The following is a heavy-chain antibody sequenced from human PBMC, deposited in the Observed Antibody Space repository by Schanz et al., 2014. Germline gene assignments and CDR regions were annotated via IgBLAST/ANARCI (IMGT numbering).Heavy chain of an antibody. D-gene: IGHD3-10*01. CDR1: GGTFSSYA. J-gene: IGHJ5*02. CDR3: ARTLVNGSRKWFVP. CDR2: IIPILGME. Sequence: QVQLVQSGAEVKKPGASVKVSCKASGGTFSSYAFSWVRQAPGQGLEWMGKIIPILGMENYAQKFQGRVTITADISTSTAYMDLSGLTSDDTAVYYCARTLVNGSRKWFVPWGPGTQVTVSS. V-gene: IGHV1-69*04.